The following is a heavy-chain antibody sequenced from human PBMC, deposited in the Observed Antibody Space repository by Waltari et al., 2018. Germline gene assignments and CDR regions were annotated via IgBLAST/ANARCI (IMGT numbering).Heavy chain of an antibody. CDR3: ARQYDFYDSSGYLDY. Sequence: QLQLQESGPGLVKPSDTLSLPCTVSGGSISSRNYYRGSIRQPPGKGLEWIGTIHYSGSTKYNPSLKSRVTISVDTSKNQFSLNLRSVTAADTAIYYCARQYDFYDSSGYLDYWGQGILGTVSS. CDR1: GGSISSRNYY. V-gene: IGHV4-39*07. D-gene: IGHD3-22*01. J-gene: IGHJ4*02. CDR2: IHYSGST.